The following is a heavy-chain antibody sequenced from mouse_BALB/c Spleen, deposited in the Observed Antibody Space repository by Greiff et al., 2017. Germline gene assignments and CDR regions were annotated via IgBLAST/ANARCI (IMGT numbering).Heavy chain of an antibody. Sequence: EVNLVESGGGLVKPGGSLKLSCAASGFTFSSYAMSWVRQSPEKRLEWVAEISSGGSYTYYPDTVTGRFTISRDNAKNTLYLEMSSLRSEDTAMYYCARAYDYLFDYWGQGTTLTVSS. V-gene: IGHV5-9-4*01. CDR2: ISSGGSYT. D-gene: IGHD2-4*01. J-gene: IGHJ2*01. CDR3: ARAYDYLFDY. CDR1: GFTFSSYA.